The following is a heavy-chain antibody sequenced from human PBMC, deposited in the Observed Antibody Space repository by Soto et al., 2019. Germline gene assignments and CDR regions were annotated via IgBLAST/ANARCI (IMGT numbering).Heavy chain of an antibody. V-gene: IGHV3-33*01. Sequence: QVQLVESGGGVVQPGRSLRLSCAASGFTFSSYGMHWVRQAPGKGLEWVAVIWYDGSNKYYADSVKGRFTISRDNSKNTLYLQMNSLRAEDTAVYYCARDSEWLAISLYYYYMDVWGKGTTVTVSS. CDR1: GFTFSSYG. CDR3: ARDSEWLAISLYYYYMDV. D-gene: IGHD3-3*01. J-gene: IGHJ6*03. CDR2: IWYDGSNK.